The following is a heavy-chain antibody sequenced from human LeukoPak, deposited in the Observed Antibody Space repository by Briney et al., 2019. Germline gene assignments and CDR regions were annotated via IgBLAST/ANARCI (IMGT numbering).Heavy chain of an antibody. Sequence: SETLSLTCTVSGGSISSSSYYWGWIRQPPGKGLEWIGSIYYSGSTYYNPSLKSRVTISVDTSKNQFSLKLSSVTAADTAVYYCARDGGITMIVVTKERQSNAFDIWGQGTMVTVSS. CDR1: GGSISSSSYY. CDR2: IYYSGST. CDR3: ARDGGITMIVVTKERQSNAFDI. V-gene: IGHV4-39*07. J-gene: IGHJ3*02. D-gene: IGHD3-22*01.